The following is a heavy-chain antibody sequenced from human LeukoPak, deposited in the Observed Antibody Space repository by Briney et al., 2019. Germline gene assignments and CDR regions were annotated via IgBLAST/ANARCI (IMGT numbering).Heavy chain of an antibody. CDR3: ARNGGLVGATDAFDI. J-gene: IGHJ3*02. D-gene: IGHD1-26*01. CDR2: ISGSGGST. CDR1: GFTFSSYA. Sequence: GGSLRLSCAASGFTFSSYAMSWVRQAPGKGLEWVSAISGSGGSTYYADSVKGRFTISRDNAKNSLYLQMNSLRAEDTAVYYCARNGGLVGATDAFDIWGQGTMVTVSS. V-gene: IGHV3-23*01.